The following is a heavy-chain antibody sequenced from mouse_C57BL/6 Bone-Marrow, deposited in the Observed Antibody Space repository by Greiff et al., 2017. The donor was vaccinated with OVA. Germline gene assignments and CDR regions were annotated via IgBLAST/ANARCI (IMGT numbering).Heavy chain of an antibody. CDR1: GYTFTSYW. CDR2: IDPSDSYT. Sequence: VLLQQPGAELVMPGASVKLSCKASGYTFTSYWMPWVKQRPGQGLEWIGEIDPSDSYTNYNQKFKGKFTLSVDKSSSTAYMQLSSLPSEDSAVYYCARYGSRNYGFAYRGQGTLVTVYA. J-gene: IGHJ3*01. V-gene: IGHV1-69*01. CDR3: ARYGSRNYGFAY. D-gene: IGHD2-1*01.